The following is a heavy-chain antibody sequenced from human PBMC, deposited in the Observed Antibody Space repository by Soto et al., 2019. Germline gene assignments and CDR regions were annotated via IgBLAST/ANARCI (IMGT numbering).Heavy chain of an antibody. CDR2: IKQDGSEK. D-gene: IGHD4-17*01. CDR1: GFTFSSYW. Sequence: PGGSLRLSCAASGFTFSSYWMSWVRQAPGKGLEWVANIKQDGSEKYYVDSVKGRFTISRDNAKNSLYLQMNSLRAEDTAVYYCARDNPLQTFYGDYVGVWEYWFDPWGQGTLVTVSS. V-gene: IGHV3-7*05. J-gene: IGHJ5*02. CDR3: ARDNPLQTFYGDYVGVWEYWFDP.